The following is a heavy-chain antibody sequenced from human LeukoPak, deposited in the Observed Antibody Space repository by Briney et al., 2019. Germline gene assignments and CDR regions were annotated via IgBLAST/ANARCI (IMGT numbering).Heavy chain of an antibody. CDR2: ISYDGSNK. D-gene: IGHD5-12*01. CDR3: ARGRGVATISPLFDY. Sequence: PGGSLRLSCAASGFTFSSYAMHWVRQAPGKGLEWVAVISYDGSNKYYADSVKGRFTISRDNSKNTLYLQMNSLRAEDTAVYYCARGRGVATISPLFDYWGQGTLVTVSS. V-gene: IGHV3-30*04. J-gene: IGHJ4*02. CDR1: GFTFSSYA.